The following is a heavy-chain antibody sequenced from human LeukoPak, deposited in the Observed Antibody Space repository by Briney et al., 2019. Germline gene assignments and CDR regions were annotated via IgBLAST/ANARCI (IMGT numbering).Heavy chain of an antibody. D-gene: IGHD3-22*01. J-gene: IGHJ2*01. Sequence: GGSLRLSCAASRFTFSAYSMSWVRQAPGKGLEWVSAISGSGGNTYYADSVKGRFTISRDNSKNTLYLQMNSLRAEDTAAYYCAKRRYYDSSGYLYWFFDLWGRGTLVTVSS. CDR2: ISGSGGNT. V-gene: IGHV3-23*01. CDR1: RFTFSAYS. CDR3: AKRRYYDSSGYLYWFFDL.